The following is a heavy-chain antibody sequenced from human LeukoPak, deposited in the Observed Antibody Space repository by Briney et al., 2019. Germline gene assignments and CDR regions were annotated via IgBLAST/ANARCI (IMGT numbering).Heavy chain of an antibody. CDR2: IKQGGSEK. Sequence: GGSLRLSCAASGFTFSSYWMSWVRQAPGKGLEWVANIKQGGSEKYYVDSVKGRFTISRDNAKNTLYLQMNSLRAEDTAVYYCAKGSWFGEAYYYMDVWGKGTTVTISS. J-gene: IGHJ6*03. CDR3: AKGSWFGEAYYYMDV. CDR1: GFTFSSYW. D-gene: IGHD3-10*01. V-gene: IGHV3-7*03.